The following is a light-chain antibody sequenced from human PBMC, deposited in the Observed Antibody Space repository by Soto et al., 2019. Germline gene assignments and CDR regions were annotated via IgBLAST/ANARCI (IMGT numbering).Light chain of an antibody. J-gene: IGKJ4*01. CDR3: KQSSAFPLT. CDR1: QGINNW. CDR2: AVS. V-gene: IGKV1-12*01. Sequence: DIQMTQSPSSVSASVGDRVTITCRASQGINNWLAWYQQKLGKAPELLIYAVSYLQSGVPSRFSGSGSGTDFTLTISSLQPEDFATYFCKQSSAFPLTFGGGTKVDIK.